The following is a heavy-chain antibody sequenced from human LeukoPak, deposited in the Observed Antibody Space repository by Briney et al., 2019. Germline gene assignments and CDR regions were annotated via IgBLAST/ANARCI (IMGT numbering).Heavy chain of an antibody. CDR2: IKSKTDGGTT. J-gene: IGHJ4*02. CDR1: GFTFSNAW. CDR3: TTGPYSGSLLPDY. D-gene: IGHD1-26*01. V-gene: IGHV3-15*01. Sequence: GGSLRLSCAASGFTFSNAWMSWVRQAPGKGLEWVGRIKSKTDGGTTDYAAPVKGRFTISRDDSKNTLYLQMNSLKTEDTAVYYCTTGPYSGSLLPDYWGQGTLVTVSS.